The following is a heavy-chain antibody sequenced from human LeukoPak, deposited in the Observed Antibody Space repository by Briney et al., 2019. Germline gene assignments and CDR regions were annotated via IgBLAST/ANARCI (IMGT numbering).Heavy chain of an antibody. V-gene: IGHV4-4*02. CDR3: AREGSSDRPLDY. Sequence: SETLSLTCDVSGGSLTQPNYWTWVRQPPGKGLEWIGEVNLQGGTNYNPSLLRRVAISVDTSANHVSLQMTSVTAEDTAVYYCAREGSSDRPLDYSGQGTLVTVSS. D-gene: IGHD6-19*01. J-gene: IGHJ4*02. CDR1: GGSLTQPNY. CDR2: VNLQGGT.